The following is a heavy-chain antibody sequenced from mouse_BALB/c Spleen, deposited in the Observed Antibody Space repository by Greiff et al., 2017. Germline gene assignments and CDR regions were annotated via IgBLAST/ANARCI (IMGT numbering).Heavy chain of an antibody. Sequence: EVQLQQSGPELVKPGASVKISCKASGYSFTGYFMNWVKQSHGKSLEWIGRINPYNGDTFYNQKFKGKATLTVDKSSSTAHMELLSLTSEDSAVYYCGRYYYGSSYSDYAMDYWGQGTSVTVSS. CDR2: INPYNGDT. J-gene: IGHJ4*01. D-gene: IGHD1-1*01. V-gene: IGHV1-37*01. CDR3: GRYYYGSSYSDYAMDY. CDR1: GYSFTGYF.